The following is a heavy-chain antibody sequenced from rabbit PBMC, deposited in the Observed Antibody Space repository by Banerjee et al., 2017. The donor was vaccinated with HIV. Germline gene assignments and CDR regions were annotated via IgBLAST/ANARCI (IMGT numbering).Heavy chain of an antibody. D-gene: IGHD6-1*01. Sequence: QSLEESGGDLVKPGASLTLTCTASGLDLSSDYWIFWVRQAPGKGLEWIGCIYAYNSGSTWYATWAKGRFTISKASSTTVTLQMTSLTAADTATYFCARGDKVYDYALDLWGQGTLVTVS. V-gene: IGHV1S40*01. J-gene: IGHJ3*01. CDR1: GLDLSSDYW. CDR3: ARGDKVYDYALDL. CDR2: IYAYNSGST.